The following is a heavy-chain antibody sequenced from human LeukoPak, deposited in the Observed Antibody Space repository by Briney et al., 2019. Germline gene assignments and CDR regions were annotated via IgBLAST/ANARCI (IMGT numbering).Heavy chain of an antibody. Sequence: PSETLSLTCVVSGVSFNDYYWSWVRQTPGKGLEWIGEINHSGYTNDSPSLKSRVTISIDTSRKQFSLNLRSVTIADTGIYYCTRMTTGHDYWGQGTLVTVSS. D-gene: IGHD4-17*01. CDR1: GVSFNDYY. V-gene: IGHV4-34*01. CDR2: INHSGYT. J-gene: IGHJ4*02. CDR3: TRMTTGHDY.